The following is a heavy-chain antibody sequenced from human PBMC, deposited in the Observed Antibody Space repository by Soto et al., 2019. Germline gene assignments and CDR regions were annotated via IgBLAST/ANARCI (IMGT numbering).Heavy chain of an antibody. V-gene: IGHV1-69*06. Sequence: QVQLVQSGAEVKKPGSSVKVSCKASGGTFSSYAISWVRQAPGQGLEWMGGIIPIFGTANYAQKFQGRVSITANKPTSTANMELSSMRSEDTAVYYCAGGYCSGGSCYSEYFQHWGQGTLVTVSS. D-gene: IGHD2-15*01. CDR1: GGTFSSYA. CDR2: IIPIFGTA. CDR3: AGGYCSGGSCYSEYFQH. J-gene: IGHJ1*01.